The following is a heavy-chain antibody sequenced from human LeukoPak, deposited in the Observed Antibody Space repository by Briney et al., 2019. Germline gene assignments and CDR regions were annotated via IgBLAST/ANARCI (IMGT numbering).Heavy chain of an antibody. CDR1: GFYFADYA. Sequence: GGSLRLSCATSGFYFADYAMHWVRQAPGKGLEWVSGINFNSLNIAYADSVKGRFTISRDNAKNSLYLQMNSLRPEDTALYYCAKAVGYCSDSPCHSSDFWGQGTLVTVSS. D-gene: IGHD2-15*01. CDR3: AKAVGYCSDSPCHSSDF. CDR2: INFNSLNI. J-gene: IGHJ4*02. V-gene: IGHV3-9*01.